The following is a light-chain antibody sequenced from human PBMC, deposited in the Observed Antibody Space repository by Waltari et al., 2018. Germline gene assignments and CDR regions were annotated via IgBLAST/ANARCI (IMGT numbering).Light chain of an antibody. Sequence: QSALTQPASVSGSPGQSITISCTGTSSDIGGYNYVSWFQQHPGRAPKLIIYGVNNRPSGMSNRLSGSKSGNTASLTISGLQAEDESHYYCTSYTTSFTVVFGGGTKLTVL. CDR3: TSYTTSFTVV. J-gene: IGLJ2*01. CDR1: SSDIGGYNY. V-gene: IGLV2-14*03. CDR2: GVN.